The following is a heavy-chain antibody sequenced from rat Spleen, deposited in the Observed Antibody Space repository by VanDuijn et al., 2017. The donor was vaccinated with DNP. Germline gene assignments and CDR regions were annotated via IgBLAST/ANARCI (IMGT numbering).Heavy chain of an antibody. V-gene: IGHV2-1*01. CDR2: IWSGGST. CDR1: GFSLTSNS. J-gene: IGHJ3*01. Sequence: QVQLKESGPGLVQPSQTLSLTCTVSGFSLTSNSVHWVRQPPGKGLEWVGAIWSGGSTDYNSALKSRLSISRDTSKSQVFLKMNSLQTEDTAIYFCTREGSCMGAYWGQGTLVTVSS. CDR3: TREGSCMGAY. D-gene: IGHD1-7*01.